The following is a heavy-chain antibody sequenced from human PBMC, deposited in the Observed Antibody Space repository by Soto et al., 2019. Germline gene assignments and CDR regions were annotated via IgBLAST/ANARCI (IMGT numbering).Heavy chain of an antibody. V-gene: IGHV4-39*01. J-gene: IGHJ4*02. CDR1: GDSISSRSYY. CDR2: IYYSGST. D-gene: IGHD2-21*02. Sequence: SETLSLTCTVTGDSISSRSYYWGWIRQPPGKGLEWIGSIYYSGSTYNNPSLRSRVSMSIDTSKDQFSLKLKSVTAADTALYFCARQRNSVVTQAYFDVWGEGSLVTVYS. CDR3: ARQRNSVVTQAYFDV.